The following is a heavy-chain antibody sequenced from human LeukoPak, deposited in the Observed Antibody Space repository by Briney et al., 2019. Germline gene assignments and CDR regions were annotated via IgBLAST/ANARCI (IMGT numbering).Heavy chain of an antibody. D-gene: IGHD2-2*01. CDR3: ARGLILGRLGYCSSTSCYSFDY. CDR2: INPDGSTT. CDR1: GFTLSTYW. Sequence: GGSLRLSCAASGFTLSTYWMHWVRQAPGKGLVWVSRINPDGSTTTYADSVEGRFTISRDNAKNTLYLQMGSLRAEDTAVYYCARGLILGRLGYCSSTSCYSFDYWGQGTLVTVSS. V-gene: IGHV3-74*01. J-gene: IGHJ4*02.